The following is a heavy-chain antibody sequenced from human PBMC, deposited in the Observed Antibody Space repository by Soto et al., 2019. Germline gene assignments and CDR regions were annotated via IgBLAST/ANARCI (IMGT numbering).Heavy chain of an antibody. D-gene: IGHD3-22*01. CDR1: GFSLSPSGVG. CDR2: IYWDDDK. Sequence: QITLKESGPTLVKPTQTLTLTCTFSGFSLSPSGVGVGWIRQPPGKALEWLALIYWDDDKRYSPSLKSRLTIAKDTSENQGVLTMTNMDPVDTATYYCAHSTYYYDSSGYYTWLDPWGQGTLVTVSS. J-gene: IGHJ5*02. V-gene: IGHV2-5*02. CDR3: AHSTYYYDSSGYYTWLDP.